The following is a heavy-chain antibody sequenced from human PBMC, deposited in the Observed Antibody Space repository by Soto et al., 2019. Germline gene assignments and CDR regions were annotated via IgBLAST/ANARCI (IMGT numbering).Heavy chain of an antibody. Sequence: GGSLRLSCAASGFTFSSYAMHWVRQAPGKGLEWVAVISYDGSNKYYADSVKGRFTISRDNSKNTLYLQMNSLRAEDTAVYYCARSPSYYYDSSGYYPRGPFDPWGQGTLVTVSS. CDR1: GFTFSSYA. CDR2: ISYDGSNK. CDR3: ARSPSYYYDSSGYYPRGPFDP. D-gene: IGHD3-22*01. V-gene: IGHV3-30-3*01. J-gene: IGHJ5*02.